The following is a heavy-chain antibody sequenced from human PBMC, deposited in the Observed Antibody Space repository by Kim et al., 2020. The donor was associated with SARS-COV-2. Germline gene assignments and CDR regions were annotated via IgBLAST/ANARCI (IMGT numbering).Heavy chain of an antibody. CDR1: GFRFDDYA. D-gene: IGHD1-1*01. CDR2: INGNGRST. V-gene: IGHV3-43*02. CDR3: AKDSWTTTRTYGVDV. Sequence: GGSLRLSCGASGFRFDDYAIHWARQAPGKGLEWVAFINGNGRSTYYASSVKGRFTVSRDNIKNSVYLQMNSLTTDDTAVYYCAKDSWTTTRTYGVDVWG. J-gene: IGHJ6*02.